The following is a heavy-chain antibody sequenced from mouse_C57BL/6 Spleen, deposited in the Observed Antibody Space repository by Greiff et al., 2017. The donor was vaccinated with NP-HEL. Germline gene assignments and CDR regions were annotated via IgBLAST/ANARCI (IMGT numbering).Heavy chain of an antibody. CDR2: IDPSDSET. V-gene: IGHV1-52*01. CDR3: ARDSSGFYFGY. CDR1: GYTFTSYW. Sequence: QVQLQQPGAELVRPGSSVKLSCKASGYTFTSYWMHWVKQRPIQGLEWIGNIDPSDSETHYNQKFKDKATLTVDKSSSTAYMQLSSLTSEDSAVYYCARDSSGFYFGYWGQGTTLTVSS. D-gene: IGHD3-2*02. J-gene: IGHJ2*01.